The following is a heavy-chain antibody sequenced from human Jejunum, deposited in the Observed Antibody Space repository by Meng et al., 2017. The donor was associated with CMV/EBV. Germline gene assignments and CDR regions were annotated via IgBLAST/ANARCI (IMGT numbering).Heavy chain of an antibody. CDR3: AHSYASAGTCYSFYF. CDR1: GFSLSTSVVG. D-gene: IGHD2-15*01. CDR2: IYGDDDK. Sequence: QITLKESGPSLVKPTQTLTLTCSFSGFSLSTSVVGVGWIRQAPGKALEWLALIYGDDDKRYSPSLQTRLTIAKDTSKNQVVLTMTNMDPVDTATYFCAHSYASAGTCYSFYFWGQGTLVIVSS. V-gene: IGHV2-5*02. J-gene: IGHJ4*02.